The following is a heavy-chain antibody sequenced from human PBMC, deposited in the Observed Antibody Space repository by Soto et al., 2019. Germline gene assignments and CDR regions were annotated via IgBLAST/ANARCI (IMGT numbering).Heavy chain of an antibody. D-gene: IGHD3-16*01. J-gene: IGHJ1*01. CDR1: GYTFTSYA. V-gene: IGHV1-3*01. Sequence: QVQLVQSGAEVKKPGASVKVSCKASGYTFTSYAMHWVRQAPGQRLEWMGWINAGNGNTKYSQKFQGRVTVTRDTSASTAYMELSSLRYEDTAVYSCARDWGLRLGEFSVCGQGTLFTVSS. CDR2: INAGNGNT. CDR3: ARDWGLRLGEFSV.